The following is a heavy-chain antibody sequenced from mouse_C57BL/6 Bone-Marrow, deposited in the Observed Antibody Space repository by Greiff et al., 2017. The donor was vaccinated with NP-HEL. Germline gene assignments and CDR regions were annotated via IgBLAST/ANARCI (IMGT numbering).Heavy chain of an antibody. J-gene: IGHJ1*03. Sequence: EVMLVESGGGLVKPGGSLKLSCAASGFTFSSYAMSWVRQTPEKRLEWVATISDGGSYTYYPDHVKGRFTISRDNAKNNLYLQMSHLKSDDTAMYYCAILLRYHWYFDVWGTGTTVTVSS. CDR1: GFTFSSYA. D-gene: IGHD1-1*01. CDR2: ISDGGSYT. V-gene: IGHV5-4*03. CDR3: AILLRYHWYFDV.